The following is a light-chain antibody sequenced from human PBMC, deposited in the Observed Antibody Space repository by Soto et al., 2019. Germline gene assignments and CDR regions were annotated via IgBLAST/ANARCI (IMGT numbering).Light chain of an antibody. CDR1: QSVSRN. CDR3: QHYNNWPRT. J-gene: IGKJ1*01. CDR2: GAS. V-gene: IGKV3-15*01. Sequence: EIVMTQSPATLSVSPGERATLSCRASQSVSRNLAWYQQKPGQAPRLLIYGASTRATGIPARFSGSGSGTEFTLTISSLQSEDFAVYYCQHYNNWPRTFGQGTKVELQ.